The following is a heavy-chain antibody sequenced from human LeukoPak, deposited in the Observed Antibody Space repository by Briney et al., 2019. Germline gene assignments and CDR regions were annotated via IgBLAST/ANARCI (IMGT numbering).Heavy chain of an antibody. CDR2: VSYDGRNE. D-gene: IGHD3-3*01. J-gene: IGHJ4*02. CDR3: ATHNDFWSGYFNY. CDR1: GFTFWSYG. Sequence: GGSLRLSCAASGFTFWSYGMHWVRQAPGKGLEWVAVVSYDGRNEYYSDSVKGRFTISRDNSKNTLYLQMNSLRAEDTAIYYCATHNDFWSGYFNYWGQGTLVTVSS. V-gene: IGHV3-30*03.